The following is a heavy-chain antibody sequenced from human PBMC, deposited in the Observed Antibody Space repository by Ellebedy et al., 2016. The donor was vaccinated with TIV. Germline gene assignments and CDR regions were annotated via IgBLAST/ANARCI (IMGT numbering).Heavy chain of an antibody. J-gene: IGHJ3*02. Sequence: SLKISXAASGFTFDDYAMHWVRQAPGKGLEWVSGISWNSGSIGYADSVKGRFTISRDNAKNSLYLQMNSLRAEDTAVYYCARDDAYYDLIVGWDDAFDIWGQGTMVTVSS. D-gene: IGHD3-22*01. CDR3: ARDDAYYDLIVGWDDAFDI. CDR2: ISWNSGSI. CDR1: GFTFDDYA. V-gene: IGHV3-9*01.